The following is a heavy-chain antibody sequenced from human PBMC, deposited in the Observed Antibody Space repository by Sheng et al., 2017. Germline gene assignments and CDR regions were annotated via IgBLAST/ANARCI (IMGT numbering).Heavy chain of an antibody. V-gene: IGHV3-23*04. Sequence: EVQLEESGGGLVQPGVSLRLSCSASGFTFSSYVMSWVRQTPAKGLEWVSSISGNGGSTYYADSVKGRFTISRDMSKSTLYLQMISLRAEDTAVYYCARGPDYGANSGYFDLWGRGTLVTVSS. CDR1: GFTFSSYV. CDR3: ARGPDYGANSGYFDL. J-gene: IGHJ2*01. D-gene: IGHD4-17*01. CDR2: ISGNGGST.